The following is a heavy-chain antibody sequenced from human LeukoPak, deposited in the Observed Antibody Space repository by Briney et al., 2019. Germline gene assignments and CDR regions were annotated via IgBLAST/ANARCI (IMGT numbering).Heavy chain of an antibody. CDR1: GYTFTGYY. Sequence: ASVKVSCKASGYTFTGYYMHWVRQAPGQGLEWMGWINPNSGGTNYAQKFQGRVTMTRDTSISTAYMELSRLRSDDTAVYYCARYPMVRGVPNWFDPWGQGTLVTVSS. J-gene: IGHJ5*02. D-gene: IGHD3-10*01. V-gene: IGHV1-2*02. CDR2: INPNSGGT. CDR3: ARYPMVRGVPNWFDP.